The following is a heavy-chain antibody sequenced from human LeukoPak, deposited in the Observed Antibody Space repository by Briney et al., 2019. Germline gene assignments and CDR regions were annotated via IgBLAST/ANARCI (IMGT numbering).Heavy chain of an antibody. D-gene: IGHD2-8*01. J-gene: IGHJ6*03. CDR1: GGSINSGTYY. CDR2: IYTTGST. V-gene: IGHV4-61*02. CDR3: ARVRCTNGICYAGHYYYMDV. Sequence: SETLSLTCTVSGGSINSGTYYWSWIRQPAGKGLEWIGRIYTTGSTKYNPSLKSRVTISVDTSKNQFSLKLSSVTAADTAVYYCARVRCTNGICYAGHYYYMDVWGKGTTVTVSS.